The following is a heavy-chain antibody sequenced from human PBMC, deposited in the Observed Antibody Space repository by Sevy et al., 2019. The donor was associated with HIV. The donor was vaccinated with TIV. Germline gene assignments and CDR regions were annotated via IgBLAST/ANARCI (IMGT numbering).Heavy chain of an antibody. D-gene: IGHD2-2*01. CDR1: GFTFSSYD. Sequence: GGSLRLSCAASGFTFSSYDMHWVRQATGKGLEWVSAIGTAGDTYYPGSVKGRFTISRENAKNSLYLQMNSLRAGDTAVYYCARDLQGRYCSSTSCYYYYYGMDVWGQGTTVTVSS. V-gene: IGHV3-13*01. J-gene: IGHJ6*02. CDR3: ARDLQGRYCSSTSCYYYYYGMDV. CDR2: IGTAGDT.